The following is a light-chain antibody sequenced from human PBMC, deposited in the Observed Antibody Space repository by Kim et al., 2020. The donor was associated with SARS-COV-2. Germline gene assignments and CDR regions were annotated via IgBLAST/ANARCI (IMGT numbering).Light chain of an antibody. CDR2: SNN. CDR3: STWDDSLNGPV. J-gene: IGLJ2*01. CDR1: SSNIGSNT. Sequence: GQRVTISCSGSSSNIGSNTVTWYQQLPGTAPKLLLYSNNQRPSGVPDRFSGSKSGTSASLAISGLQSEDEADYYCSTWDDSLNGPVFGGGTQLTVL. V-gene: IGLV1-44*01.